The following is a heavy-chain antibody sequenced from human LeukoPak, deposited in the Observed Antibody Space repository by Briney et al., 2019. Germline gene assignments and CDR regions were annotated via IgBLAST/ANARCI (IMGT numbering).Heavy chain of an antibody. Sequence: TSETLSLTCSVSDGSISSSSYDWSWIRQPPGKGLESIGYIYYSGSTNYNPSFKSRVTISVDTSKKQFSLKLTSVTAADTALYYCARGMWSGSYYFDYWGQGTLVTVSS. CDR1: DGSISSSSYD. V-gene: IGHV4-61*01. CDR2: IYYSGST. CDR3: ARGMWSGSYYFDY. J-gene: IGHJ4*02. D-gene: IGHD3-3*01.